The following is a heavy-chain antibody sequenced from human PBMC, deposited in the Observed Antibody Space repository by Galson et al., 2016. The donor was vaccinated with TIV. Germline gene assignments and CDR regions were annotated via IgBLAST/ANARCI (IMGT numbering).Heavy chain of an antibody. Sequence: LRLYCAASGFTFSNAWMSWVRQAPGKGLEWVGRIKSETDGGTTDYAAPVKGRFTISRDDSGSTLYLQMNSLKTEDTALYFCVRDRPSEDYYGDWGQGALVTVSS. CDR1: GFTFSNAW. CDR3: VRDRPSEDYYGD. CDR2: IKSETDGGTT. J-gene: IGHJ4*02. D-gene: IGHD2-15*01. V-gene: IGHV3-15*05.